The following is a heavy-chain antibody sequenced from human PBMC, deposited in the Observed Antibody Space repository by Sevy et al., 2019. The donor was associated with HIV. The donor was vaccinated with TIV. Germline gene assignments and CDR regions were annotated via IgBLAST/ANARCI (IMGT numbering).Heavy chain of an antibody. D-gene: IGHD3-16*01. V-gene: IGHV3-30-3*01. CDR1: GFTFSSSA. J-gene: IGHJ4*02. Sequence: GGCLRLCCAASGFTFSSSAMHWVRQAPGKGLEWVALISYDASNIFYADSVKGRFTISRDNSKNTLYLQMNSLRVEDTAVYYCARDGIAARLGLDYWGQGTLVTVSS. CDR3: ARDGIAARLGLDY. CDR2: ISYDASNI.